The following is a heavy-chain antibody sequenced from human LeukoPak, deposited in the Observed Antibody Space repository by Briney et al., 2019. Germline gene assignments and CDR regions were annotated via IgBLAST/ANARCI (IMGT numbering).Heavy chain of an antibody. Sequence: SETLSLTCTVSGGSISSHYWSWIRQPPGKGLEWIGYIYYSGSTNYNPSLKSRVTISVDTSKNQFSLKLSSVTAADTAVYYCASGYYGMDVWGQGTTVTVSS. CDR3: ASGYYGMDV. V-gene: IGHV4-59*08. J-gene: IGHJ6*02. CDR1: GGSISSHY. CDR2: IYYSGST.